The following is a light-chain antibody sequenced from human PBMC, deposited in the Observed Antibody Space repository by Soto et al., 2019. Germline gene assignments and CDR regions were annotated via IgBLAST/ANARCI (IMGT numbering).Light chain of an antibody. CDR2: EDT. V-gene: IGLV3-1*01. CDR1: TLGSKF. CDR3: QAWDSGPVV. J-gene: IGLJ2*01. Sequence: SYELTQPPSVSVSPGQTANITCSGNTLGSKFVFWYQQKAGQSPMVVIYEDTKRPSGIPERFSGSNSGNTATLTISGTQAMDEADFDCQAWDSGPVVFGGGNKGNVL.